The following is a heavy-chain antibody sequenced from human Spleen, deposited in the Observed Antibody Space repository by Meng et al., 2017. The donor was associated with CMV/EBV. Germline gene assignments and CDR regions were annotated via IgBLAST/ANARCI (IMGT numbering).Heavy chain of an antibody. D-gene: IGHD3-10*01. V-gene: IGHV4-59*01. J-gene: IGHJ6*02. CDR3: ARAYYGSGSYYRSYYYYYGMDV. Sequence: ESLKISCAVYGGSFSGYYWSWIRQPPGKGLEWIGYIYYSGSTNYNPSLKSRVTISVDTSKNQFSLKLSSVTAADTAVYYCARAYYGSGSYYRSYYYYYGMDVWGQGTTVTVSS. CDR2: IYYSGST. CDR1: GGSFSGYY.